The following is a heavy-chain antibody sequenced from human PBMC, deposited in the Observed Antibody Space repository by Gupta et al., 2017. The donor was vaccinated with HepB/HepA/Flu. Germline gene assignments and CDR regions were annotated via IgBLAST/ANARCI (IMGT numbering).Heavy chain of an antibody. CDR3: AHRGYSSSWYQPGGFDP. D-gene: IGHD6-13*01. J-gene: IGHJ5*02. CDR2: IYWDDDK. Sequence: GFSLSTSGVGEGWIRQPPGKALEWLALIYWDDDKRYSPSLKSRLTITKDTSKNQVVLTMTNMDPVDTATYYCAHRGYSSSWYQPGGFDPWGQGTLVTVSS. V-gene: IGHV2-5*02. CDR1: GFSLSTSGVG.